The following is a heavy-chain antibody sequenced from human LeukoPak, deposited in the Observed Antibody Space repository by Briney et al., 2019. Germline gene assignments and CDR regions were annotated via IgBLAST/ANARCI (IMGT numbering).Heavy chain of an antibody. J-gene: IGHJ4*02. D-gene: IGHD1-26*01. CDR2: YSGST. Sequence: PSETLSLTCTVSGVSISNNYFYWAWIRQPPGKGLELIAYSGSTFYNSSLKSRVTISADTSQNQISLSLTSVTAADTAVYYCATLGLLRGAGFNLATHFDYWGQGTLVAVSS. CDR1: GVSISNNYFY. CDR3: ATLGLLRGAGFNLATHFDY. V-gene: IGHV4-39*01.